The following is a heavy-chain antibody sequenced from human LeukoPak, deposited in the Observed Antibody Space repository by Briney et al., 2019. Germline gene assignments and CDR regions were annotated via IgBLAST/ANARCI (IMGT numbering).Heavy chain of an antibody. V-gene: IGHV4-59*08. CDR2: IYYSGST. Sequence: SETLSLTCTVSGGSISSYYWSWIRQPPGKGLEWIGYIYYSGSTNYNPSLKSRVTISVDTSKNQFSLKLSSVTAADTAVYYCARSPAYDFWSGYSAWFDPWGQGTLVTVSS. D-gene: IGHD3-3*01. CDR1: GGSISSYY. J-gene: IGHJ5*02. CDR3: ARSPAYDFWSGYSAWFDP.